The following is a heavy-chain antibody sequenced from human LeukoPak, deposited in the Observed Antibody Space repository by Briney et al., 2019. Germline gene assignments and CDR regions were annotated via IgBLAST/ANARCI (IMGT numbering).Heavy chain of an antibody. CDR3: ARGSFPAYMTTVTTRAFPFDP. D-gene: IGHD4-17*01. Sequence: PSETFPLTCAVYGGSFSGYYWSWIRQPPGKGLDWIGKINHSGSTNYNPSLKSRVTISVDTSKNQFPLKLSSVTAADTAVYYCARGSFPAYMTTVTTRAFPFDPWGQGTLVTVSS. V-gene: IGHV4-34*01. CDR1: GGSFSGYY. J-gene: IGHJ5*02. CDR2: INHSGST.